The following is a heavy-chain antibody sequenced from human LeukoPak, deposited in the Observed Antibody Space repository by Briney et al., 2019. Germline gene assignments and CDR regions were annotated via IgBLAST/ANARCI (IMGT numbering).Heavy chain of an antibody. CDR2: INHSGST. CDR1: GGSISSYY. J-gene: IGHJ6*03. V-gene: IGHV4-34*01. Sequence: KPSETLSLTCTVSGGSISSYYWSWIRQPPGKGLEWIGEINHSGSTNYNPSLKSRVTISVDTSKNQFSLKLSSVTAADTAVYYCARKLEDSSSWYSESYYYYYMDVWGKGTTVTISS. CDR3: ARKLEDSSSWYSESYYYYYMDV. D-gene: IGHD6-13*01.